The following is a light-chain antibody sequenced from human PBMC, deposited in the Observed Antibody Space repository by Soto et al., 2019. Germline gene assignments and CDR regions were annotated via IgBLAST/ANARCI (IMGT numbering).Light chain of an antibody. CDR3: QQYGSSHPYT. CDR2: GAS. V-gene: IGKV3-20*01. Sequence: EIVLTQSPGTLSLSPGERATLSCRASQSVSSSYLAWYQQKPGQAPRLLIYGASSRATGIPDRLSGSGSGTDFTLTISRLEPEDFAVYYCQQYGSSHPYTFGQGTKLEIK. J-gene: IGKJ2*01. CDR1: QSVSSSY.